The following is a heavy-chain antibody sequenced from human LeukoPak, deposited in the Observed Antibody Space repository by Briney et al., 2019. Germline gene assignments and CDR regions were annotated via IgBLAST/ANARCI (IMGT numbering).Heavy chain of an antibody. D-gene: IGHD6-6*01. CDR1: GFTFSSYW. V-gene: IGHV3-7*04. CDR2: IKRDGSEK. CDR3: ARDRSSLYGMDV. Sequence: GGSLRLSCAASGFTFSSYWMSWVRQAPGKGLEWVANIKRDGSEKYYVDSVKGRFTISRDNARNSLYLQMNSLRGEDTAVYYCARDRSSLYGMDVWGQGTTVTVSS. J-gene: IGHJ6*02.